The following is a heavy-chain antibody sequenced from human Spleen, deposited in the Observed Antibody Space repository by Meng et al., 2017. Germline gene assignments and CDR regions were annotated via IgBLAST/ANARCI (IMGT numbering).Heavy chain of an antibody. Sequence: TLSLTCTVSGYSISSGYYWGWIRQPPGKGLEWIGSIYHSGSTYYNPSLKSRVTISVDTSKNQFSLTLRSVAAADTAVYYCATGTYYLDYWGQGTLVTVSS. CDR1: GYSISSGYY. V-gene: IGHV4-38-2*02. D-gene: IGHD1-26*01. CDR3: ATGTYYLDY. J-gene: IGHJ4*02. CDR2: IYHSGST.